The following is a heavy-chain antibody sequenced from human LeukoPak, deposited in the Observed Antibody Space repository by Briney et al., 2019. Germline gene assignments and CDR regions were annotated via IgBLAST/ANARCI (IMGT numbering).Heavy chain of an antibody. CDR2: IYYGGST. CDR1: GGSVSSTHY. J-gene: IGHJ3*01. Sequence: PSETLSLTCTVSGGSVSSTHYWGWIRQPPGKGLEWIGSIYYGGSTYYNASLRSRVTTSVDTSKNQFSLKLSSVTAADTAVYYCAKSTYYYDTFVNAFDLWGQGTVVTVSS. V-gene: IGHV4-39*07. D-gene: IGHD3-22*01. CDR3: AKSTYYYDTFVNAFDL.